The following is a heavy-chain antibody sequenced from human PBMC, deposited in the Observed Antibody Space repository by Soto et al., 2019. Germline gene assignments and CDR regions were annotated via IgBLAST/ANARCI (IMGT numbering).Heavy chain of an antibody. CDR3: ARGYTFPFDP. CDR2: ITAGNGNT. V-gene: IGHV1-3*05. J-gene: IGHJ5*02. Sequence: QVQLVQSGAEEKKPGASVKVSCKASGYTFTSYAMHWVRQAPGQRLEWMGWITAGNGNTKYSQKFQGRVTITRDTSASTAYMELSSLRSEDTAVYYCARGYTFPFDPWGQGTLVTVSS. D-gene: IGHD1-26*01. CDR1: GYTFTSYA.